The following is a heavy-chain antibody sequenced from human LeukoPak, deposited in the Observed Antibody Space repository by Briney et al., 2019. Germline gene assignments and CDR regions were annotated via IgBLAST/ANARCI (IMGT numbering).Heavy chain of an antibody. V-gene: IGHV4-39*07. Sequence: SETLSLTCTVSGGSISSSSYYWGWIRQPPGKGLEWIGSIYYSGSTYYNPSLKSRVTISVDTSKNQFSLKLSSVTAEDTAVYYCARSMRLGGGAIFFTYGMDVWGQGTTVTVSS. CDR2: IYYSGST. CDR3: ARSMRLGGGAIFFTYGMDV. CDR1: GGSISSSSYY. J-gene: IGHJ6*02. D-gene: IGHD3-9*01.